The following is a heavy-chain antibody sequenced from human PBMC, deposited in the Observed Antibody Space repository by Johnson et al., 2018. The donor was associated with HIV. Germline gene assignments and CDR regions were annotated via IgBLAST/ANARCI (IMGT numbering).Heavy chain of an antibody. CDR2: ITSSGNTV. D-gene: IGHD3-10*01. V-gene: IGHV3-11*04. CDR1: GFTFSDYY. CDR3: ARAPEVRGIDAFDI. Sequence: QEKLVESGGGLVNPGGSLRLSCAASGFTFSDYYMSWIRQAPGKGLEWVSYITSSGNTVYYADSVKGRFTISRDNAKNSLYLQMNILTAEDTAVYYCARAPEVRGIDAFDIWGQGTMVTVSS. J-gene: IGHJ3*02.